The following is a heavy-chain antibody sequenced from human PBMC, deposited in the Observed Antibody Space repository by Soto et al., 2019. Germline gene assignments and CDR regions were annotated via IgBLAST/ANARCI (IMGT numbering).Heavy chain of an antibody. CDR2: IWDSGNNK. V-gene: IGHV3-33*01. CDR1: RFIFRNYA. Sequence: GGSLRLSCAACRFIFRNYAMHWVRQDPGKGLEWVAVIWDSGNNKYYADSVKGRFSFSRDNSRNTLDLQMDSLRVEDTAVYYCVRERAPFDGFDIWGHGTMVTVSS. CDR3: VRERAPFDGFDI. J-gene: IGHJ3*02.